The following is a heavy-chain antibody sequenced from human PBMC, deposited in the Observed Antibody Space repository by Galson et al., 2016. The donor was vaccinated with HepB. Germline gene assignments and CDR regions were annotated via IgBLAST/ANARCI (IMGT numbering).Heavy chain of an antibody. CDR2: FYPSAGST. V-gene: IGHV1-46*01. D-gene: IGHD2-21*02. Sequence: SVKVSCKASGYTFTSYYMHWLRQAPGQGPEWMGLFYPSAGSTSYAQRFQGRVTVTRDASPSTVDMELSSLRSEDTAVYYCARGGPVAYCGGDCYSLDIWGQGTMVTVSS. J-gene: IGHJ3*02. CDR3: ARGGPVAYCGGDCYSLDI. CDR1: GYTFTSYY.